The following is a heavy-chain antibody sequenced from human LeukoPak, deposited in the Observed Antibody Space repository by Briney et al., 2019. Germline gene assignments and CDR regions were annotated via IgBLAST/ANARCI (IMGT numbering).Heavy chain of an antibody. CDR1: GYTFTSYY. D-gene: IGHD1-26*01. CDR3: ARVWLGGSQNHYNWFDP. J-gene: IGHJ5*02. Sequence: ASVKVSCKASGYTFTSYYMHWVRQAPGQGHEWMGIINPSGGSTSYAQKFQGRVTMTRDTSTSTVYMELSSLRSEDTAVYYCARVWLGGSQNHYNWFDPWGQGTLVTVSS. V-gene: IGHV1-46*01. CDR2: INPSGGST.